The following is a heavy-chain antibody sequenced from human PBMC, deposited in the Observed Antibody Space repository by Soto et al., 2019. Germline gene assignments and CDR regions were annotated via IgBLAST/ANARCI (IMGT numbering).Heavy chain of an antibody. CDR3: AHRVLRTVFGLVTTTAIYFYF. V-gene: IGHV2-5*02. D-gene: IGHD3-3*01. CDR1: GFSLTTSGVG. J-gene: IGHJ4*02. CDR2: IYWDDDK. Sequence: ITLNESGPTVVRPTENLTLNCRFSGFSLTTSGVGVGWIRQSPGKAPEWLALIYWDDDKRYSASLKIRLTITKDTSKNQVVLTVSDLDPTDTATYYCAHRVLRTVFGLVTTTAIYFYFWGQGTPVAVSS.